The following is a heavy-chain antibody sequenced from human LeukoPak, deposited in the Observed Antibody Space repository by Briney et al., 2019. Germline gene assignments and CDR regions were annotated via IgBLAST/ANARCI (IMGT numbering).Heavy chain of an antibody. V-gene: IGHV3-21*06. CDR1: GITFTSYN. D-gene: IGHD3-3*01. CDR3: AREWVTVFGGFDY. CDR2: ISSSSSYI. Sequence: GGTLRLSCAASGITFTSYNMDWVRQAPGKGLEWVSSISSSSSYIYYADSVKGRFTISRDNSKNTLYLQMDSLRVEDTAAYYCAREWVTVFGGFDYWGQGTLVTVSS. J-gene: IGHJ4*02.